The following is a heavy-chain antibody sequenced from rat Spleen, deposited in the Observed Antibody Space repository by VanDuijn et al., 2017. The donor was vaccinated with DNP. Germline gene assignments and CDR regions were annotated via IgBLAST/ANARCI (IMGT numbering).Heavy chain of an antibody. V-gene: IGHV5-22*01. CDR1: GFTFSDYY. Sequence: EVQLVESGGGLVQPGRSLKLFCAASGFTFSDYYMAWIRQAPTKGLEWVAYIHYDGGSSKYGDSVKGRFTISRDNARNTLYLQMNSLRSEDMATYYCVRWNSGHFDYWGQGVMVTVSS. CDR2: IHYDGGSS. J-gene: IGHJ2*01. CDR3: VRWNSGHFDY. D-gene: IGHD4-3*01.